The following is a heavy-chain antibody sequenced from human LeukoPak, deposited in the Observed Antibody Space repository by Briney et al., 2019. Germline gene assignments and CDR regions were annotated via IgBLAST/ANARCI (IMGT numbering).Heavy chain of an antibody. Sequence: SVKVSCKASGGTFSSYAISWARQAPGQGLEWMGGIIPIFGTANYAQKFQGRVTITADESTSTAYMELSSLRSEDTAVYYCASHYYGSGSSYYFDYWGQGTLVTVSS. CDR2: IIPIFGTA. CDR3: ASHYYGSGSSYYFDY. V-gene: IGHV1-69*13. D-gene: IGHD3-10*01. CDR1: GGTFSSYA. J-gene: IGHJ4*02.